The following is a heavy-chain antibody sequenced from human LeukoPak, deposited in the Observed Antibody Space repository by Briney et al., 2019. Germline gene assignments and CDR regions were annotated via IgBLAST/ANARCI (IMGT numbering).Heavy chain of an antibody. CDR3: AXXRXXTFGGVIVIPWRGRVFDY. CDR1: GGSFSGYY. V-gene: IGHV4-34*01. D-gene: IGHD3-16*02. J-gene: IGHJ4*02. Sequence: SKTLSLTCAVYGGSFSGYYWSWIRQPPGKGLEWIGEINHSGSTNYNPSLKSRVTISVDTSKNQFSLKLSSVTAADTAVYYCAXXRXXTFGGVIVIPWRGRVFDYWGQGTLVTVSS. CDR2: INHSGST.